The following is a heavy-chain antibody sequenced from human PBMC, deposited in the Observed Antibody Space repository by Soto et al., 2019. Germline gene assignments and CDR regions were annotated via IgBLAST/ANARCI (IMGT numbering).Heavy chain of an antibody. CDR1: GFTFSSYA. D-gene: IGHD1-26*01. J-gene: IGHJ4*02. CDR3: AKAGPNSHERNYFDH. CDR2: ISDTGGNT. Sequence: EVQLLESGGGLVQPGGSLRLSCAASGFTFSSYATSWVRQAPGKGLEWISSISDTGGNTYYADSMKGRFTISRDNSKNTLYLQMNSLRAEETAVYYCAKAGPNSHERNYFDHWGQGTLVTVSS. V-gene: IGHV3-23*01.